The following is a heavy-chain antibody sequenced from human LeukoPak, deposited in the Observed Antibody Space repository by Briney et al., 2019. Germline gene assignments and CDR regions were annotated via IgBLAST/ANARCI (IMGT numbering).Heavy chain of an antibody. CDR1: GYTFTSYG. CDR2: ISAYNGNT. J-gene: IGHJ4*02. CDR3: ARGSSGYFVY. D-gene: IGHD3-22*01. V-gene: IGHV1-18*01. Sequence: ASVKVSCKASGYTFTSYGISWVRQAPGQGLEWMGWISAYNGNTNYEQKLQGRGTMTTEKSKSTAYMETRSRRSDDTAVYYCARGSSGYFVYWGQGTLVTVSS.